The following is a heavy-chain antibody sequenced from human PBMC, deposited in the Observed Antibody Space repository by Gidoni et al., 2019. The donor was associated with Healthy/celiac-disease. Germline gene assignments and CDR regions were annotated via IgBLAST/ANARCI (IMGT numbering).Heavy chain of an antibody. D-gene: IGHD3-9*01. CDR3: AKSLVGYYYYGMDV. J-gene: IGHJ6*02. Sequence: EMQLVESGGVVVQPGGSLRLSCAASGFTFDDYAMHWVRQAPGKGLEWVSLISWDGGSTYYADSVKGRFTISRDNSKNSLYLQMNSLRAEDTALYYCAKSLVGYYYYGMDVWGQGTTVTVSS. V-gene: IGHV3-43D*04. CDR1: GFTFDDYA. CDR2: ISWDGGST.